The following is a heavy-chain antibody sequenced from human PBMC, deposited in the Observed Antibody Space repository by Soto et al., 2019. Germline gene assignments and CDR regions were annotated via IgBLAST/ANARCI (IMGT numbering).Heavy chain of an antibody. J-gene: IGHJ6*02. CDR3: ARYSSNPTSYYYYGMDV. CDR1: GVSFRGYY. D-gene: IGHD5-18*01. CDR2: INHSGST. Sequence: TLSLTCAFYGVSFRGYYLSLIRTTQGKGLEWIGDINHSGSTNYNPSLKSRVTISVDTSKNQFSLKLSSVTAADTAVYYCARYSSNPTSYYYYGMDVSGQGPTVNGSS. V-gene: IGHV4-34*09.